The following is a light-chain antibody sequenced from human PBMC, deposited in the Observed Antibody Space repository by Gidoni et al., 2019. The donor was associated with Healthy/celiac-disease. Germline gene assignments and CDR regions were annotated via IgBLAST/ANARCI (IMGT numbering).Light chain of an antibody. J-gene: IGKJ4*01. Sequence: EFVLTQSPGTLSLSPGERATLSCRASQSVSSSYLAWYQQKPGQAPRLLIYGASSRATGIPDRFSGSGSGTDFTLTISRLEPEDFAVYYCQQYGSSLSLTFGGGTKVEIK. V-gene: IGKV3-20*01. CDR2: GAS. CDR3: QQYGSSLSLT. CDR1: QSVSSSY.